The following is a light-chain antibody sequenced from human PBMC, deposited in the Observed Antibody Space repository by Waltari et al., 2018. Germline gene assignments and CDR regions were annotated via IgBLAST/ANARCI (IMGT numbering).Light chain of an antibody. J-gene: IGLJ2*01. Sequence: QSALTQPASVSGSPGQSITISCTGSTSDLGAYNYVPWYQQHPGKAPKLIIFDVSSRPSGVSPRFSGSKSANTASLIISGLQAEDEADYYCCSFTSSSTWIFGGGTKLTVL. CDR2: DVS. V-gene: IGLV2-14*03. CDR1: TSDLGAYNY. CDR3: CSFTSSSTWI.